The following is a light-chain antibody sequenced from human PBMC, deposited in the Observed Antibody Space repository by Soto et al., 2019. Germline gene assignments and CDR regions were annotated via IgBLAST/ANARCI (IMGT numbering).Light chain of an antibody. Sequence: EIVMTQSPVTLFVSPGERATLSCTASQSVNNNVAWYQQKPGHTPRLLIYSASIGATGTPARFSGSGSGSDFTLTISSLQSEDFAVYYCQQYNKWPLTFGPGTTGDIK. CDR3: QQYNKWPLT. CDR1: QSVNNN. V-gene: IGKV3-15*01. J-gene: IGKJ3*01. CDR2: SAS.